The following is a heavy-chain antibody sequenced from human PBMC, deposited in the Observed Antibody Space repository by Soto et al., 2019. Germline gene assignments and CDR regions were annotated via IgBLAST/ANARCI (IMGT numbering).Heavy chain of an antibody. CDR1: GFTFRSYG. D-gene: IGHD6-19*01. V-gene: IGHV3-30*03. CDR3: ADVFDSRDCYGIDY. CDR2: ISYDGSNK. J-gene: IGHJ4*02. Sequence: GGSLRLSCAASGFTFRSYGMHWVRQAPGKGLEWVAVISYDGSNKYYAESGKGRFTISRDNSKNTLYLQMNSLRAEDTAVYYCADVFDSRDCYGIDYWGQGTPVTVSS.